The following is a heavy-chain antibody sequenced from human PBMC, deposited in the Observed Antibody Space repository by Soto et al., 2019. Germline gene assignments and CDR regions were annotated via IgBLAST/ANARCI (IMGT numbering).Heavy chain of an antibody. D-gene: IGHD1-26*01. CDR2: MGNDGITT. J-gene: IGHJ3*02. V-gene: IGHV3-30*02. CDR3: AKEFQWELHAFDT. CDR1: GFTFSTYG. Sequence: GGSLRLSCAASGFTFSTYGMHWVRQAPGKGLEWVAVMGNDGITTFYADSVKGRFTISRDNSKNTLFLQMNSLRADDTAVYYFAKEFQWELHAFDTSRQGTMVTVSS.